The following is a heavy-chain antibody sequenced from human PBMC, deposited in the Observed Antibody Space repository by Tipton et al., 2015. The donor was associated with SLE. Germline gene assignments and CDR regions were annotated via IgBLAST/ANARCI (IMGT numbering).Heavy chain of an antibody. CDR2: INHTGGT. V-gene: IGHV4-34*01. J-gene: IGHJ4*02. Sequence: TLSLTCAVYGGSFSDYYWSWIRQTPGEGLEWIGEINHTGGTNYNPSLESRVTMSVDTSKNQFSLKLSSVTAADTAMYYCARLLSGTYHVGKYWGQGTLVTVSS. CDR3: ARLLSGTYHVGKY. D-gene: IGHD1-26*01. CDR1: GGSFSDYY.